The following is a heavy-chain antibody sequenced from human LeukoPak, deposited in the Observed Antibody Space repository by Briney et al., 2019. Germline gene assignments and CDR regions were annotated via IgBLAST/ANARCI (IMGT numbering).Heavy chain of an antibody. Sequence: GGSLRLSCAASGFTFSSFAMTWVRQAPGKGLEWVSTISGGGGSTYYADSVKGRFTISRDNSKNTLYLQVNSLRAEDTAVYYCAKGGKWDVTPFDYWGQGTLVTVSS. CDR1: GFTFSSFA. J-gene: IGHJ4*02. D-gene: IGHD1-26*01. CDR3: AKGGKWDVTPFDY. V-gene: IGHV3-23*01. CDR2: ISGGGGST.